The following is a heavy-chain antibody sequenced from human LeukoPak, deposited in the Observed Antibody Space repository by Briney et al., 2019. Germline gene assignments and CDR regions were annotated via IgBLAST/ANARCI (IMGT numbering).Heavy chain of an antibody. Sequence: GGSLRLSCAASGFTFSSYGMHWVRQAPGKGLEWVAVIWYDGSNKYYADSVKGRFTISRDNSKNTLYLQMNSLRAEDTAVYYCARGDTYSSGWYPFDYLGQGTLVTVPS. CDR1: GFTFSSYG. J-gene: IGHJ4*02. CDR3: ARGDTYSSGWYPFDY. D-gene: IGHD6-19*01. CDR2: IWYDGSNK. V-gene: IGHV3-33*01.